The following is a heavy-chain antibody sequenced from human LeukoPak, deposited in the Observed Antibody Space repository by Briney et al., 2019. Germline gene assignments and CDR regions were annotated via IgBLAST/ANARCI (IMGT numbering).Heavy chain of an antibody. CDR3: ARDGLAAATLHWCFDL. CDR2: IRFDGSNK. J-gene: IGHJ2*01. V-gene: IGHV3-30*02. D-gene: IGHD2-15*01. CDR1: EFTFSSYG. Sequence: GGSLRLSCAASEFTFSSYGMHWVRQAPGKGLEWVAFIRFDGSNKYYADSVKGRFTISRDNSKHTLYLQMNSLRAEDTAVYYCARDGLAAATLHWCFDLWGRGTLVTVSS.